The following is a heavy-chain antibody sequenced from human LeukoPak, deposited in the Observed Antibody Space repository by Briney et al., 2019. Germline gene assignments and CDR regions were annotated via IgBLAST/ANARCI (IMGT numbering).Heavy chain of an antibody. Sequence: TPSETLSLTCTVSGGSISSYYWSWIRQPPGKGLEWIGRIYTSGSTNYNPSLKSRVTMSVDTSKNQFSLKLSSVTAADTAVYYCAREPNGTPYYFDYWGQGTLVTASS. CDR3: AREPNGTPYYFDY. V-gene: IGHV4-4*07. D-gene: IGHD1-1*01. J-gene: IGHJ4*02. CDR2: IYTSGST. CDR1: GGSISSYY.